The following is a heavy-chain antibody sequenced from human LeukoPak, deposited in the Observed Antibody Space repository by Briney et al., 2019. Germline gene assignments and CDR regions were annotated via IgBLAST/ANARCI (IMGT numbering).Heavy chain of an antibody. J-gene: IGHJ3*02. CDR2: INCNSGTT. CDR3: VRELWGDYSNDAFDI. V-gene: IGHV1-2*02. CDR1: GYTFTSYY. Sequence: GASVKVSCKASGYTFTSYYIHWVRQAPGQGLEWMGWINCNSGTTTSAQNFQGRVTMTRDTSISTAYMELTRLRSDDTAVYYCVRELWGDYSNDAFDIWGPGTMVTVSS. D-gene: IGHD3-22*01.